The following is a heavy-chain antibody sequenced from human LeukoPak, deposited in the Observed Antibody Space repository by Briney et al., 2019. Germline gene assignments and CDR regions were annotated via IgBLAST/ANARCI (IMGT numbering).Heavy chain of an antibody. V-gene: IGHV3-48*03. CDR1: GFTFSSFE. CDR3: ARASGDIVETATMGSY. CDR2: ISSSSSSI. D-gene: IGHD5-18*01. J-gene: IGHJ4*02. Sequence: PGGSLRLSCEASGFTFSSFEMNWVRQAPGKGLEWVSSISSSSSSIYYADSVKGRFTISRDNAKNSLYLQMNSLRAEDTAVYYCARASGDIVETATMGSYWGQGTLVTVSS.